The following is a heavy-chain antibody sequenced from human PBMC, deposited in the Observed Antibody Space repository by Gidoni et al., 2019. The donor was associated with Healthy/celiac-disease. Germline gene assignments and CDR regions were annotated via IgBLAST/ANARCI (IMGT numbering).Heavy chain of an antibody. J-gene: IGHJ3*02. CDR1: GFTSGSYG. CDR2: IWYDGSNK. V-gene: IGHV3-33*01. D-gene: IGHD5-12*01. Sequence: QVQLVESGGGVVQPGRSLRLSCDASGFTSGSYGMHWVRKAPGKGLEWVAVIWYDGSNKYYADSVKGRFTSSRDNSKNTLYLKMNSLRAEDTAVYYCARGKATDDAFDIWGQGTMVTVSS. CDR3: ARGKATDDAFDI.